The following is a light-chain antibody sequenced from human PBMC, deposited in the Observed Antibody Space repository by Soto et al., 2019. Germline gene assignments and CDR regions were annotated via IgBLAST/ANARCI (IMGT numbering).Light chain of an antibody. CDR1: NIGSKS. Sequence: SYELTQPPSVSVAPGQTARITCGGNNIGSKSVHWYQQRPGQAPVLVLYDDSKRPSGIPERFSGSNSGSTATLTISSVEAGDEADYFCQVWDISSDQYLFGTGTKLTVL. J-gene: IGLJ1*01. CDR3: QVWDISSDQYL. CDR2: DDS. V-gene: IGLV3-21*02.